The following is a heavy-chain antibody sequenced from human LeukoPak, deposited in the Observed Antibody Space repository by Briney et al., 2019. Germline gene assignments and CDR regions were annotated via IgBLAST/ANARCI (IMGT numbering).Heavy chain of an antibody. V-gene: IGHV4-4*02. Sequence: SETLSLTCAVSGDSITSDKWWSWVRQPPGEGLECIGEVYQSGNTYYNPSLKSRVTISADNSKNQFSLRLTSVTAADTAVYYCARVDYGDYGVWFDPWGQGTLVTVSS. J-gene: IGHJ5*02. D-gene: IGHD4-17*01. CDR2: VYQSGNT. CDR1: GDSITSDKW. CDR3: ARVDYGDYGVWFDP.